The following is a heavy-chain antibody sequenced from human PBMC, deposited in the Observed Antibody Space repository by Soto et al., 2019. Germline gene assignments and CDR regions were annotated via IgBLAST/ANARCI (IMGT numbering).Heavy chain of an antibody. CDR3: AREETYYDILTGPQEGFDY. CDR1: GGTFSSYT. J-gene: IGHJ4*02. CDR2: IIPILGIA. D-gene: IGHD3-9*01. V-gene: IGHV1-69*04. Sequence: ASVKVSCKASGGTFSSYTISWVRQAPGQGLEWMGRIIPILGIANYAQKFQGRVTITADKSTSTAYMELSSLRSEDTAVYYCAREETYYDILTGPQEGFDYWGQGTLVTVSS.